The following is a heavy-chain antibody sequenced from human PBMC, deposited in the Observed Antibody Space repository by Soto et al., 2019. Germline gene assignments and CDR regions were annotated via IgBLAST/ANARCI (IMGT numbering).Heavy chain of an antibody. CDR3: ARSIRAMVRGAKDWFDP. CDR1: GGSISSGGYY. CDR2: IYYSGST. Sequence: QVQLQESGPGLVKPSQTLSLTCTVSGGSISSGGYYWSWIRQHPGKGLEWIGYIYYSGSTYYNPSLKSRVTISVDTSKNQFSLKLSSVTAADTAVYYCARSIRAMVRGAKDWFDPWGQGTPVTVSS. V-gene: IGHV4-31*03. D-gene: IGHD3-10*01. J-gene: IGHJ5*02.